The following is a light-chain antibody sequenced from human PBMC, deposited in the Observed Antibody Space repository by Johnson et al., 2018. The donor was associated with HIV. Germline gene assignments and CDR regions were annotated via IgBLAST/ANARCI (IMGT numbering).Light chain of an antibody. CDR3: GTWDSSLSADV. J-gene: IGLJ1*01. CDR1: SSNIGNNY. Sequence: SVLTQPPSVSAAPGQKVTISCSGSSSNIGNNYVSWYQQLPGTAPKLLIYDNNKRPSGIPDRFSGSKSGTSATLGITGLQTGDEADYYCGTWDSSLSADVFGTGNKVTVL. CDR2: DNN. V-gene: IGLV1-51*01.